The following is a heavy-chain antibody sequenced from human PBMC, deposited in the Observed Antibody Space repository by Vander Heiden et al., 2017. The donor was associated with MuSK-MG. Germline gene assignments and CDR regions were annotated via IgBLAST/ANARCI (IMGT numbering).Heavy chain of an antibody. CDR1: GFTFSKPA. Sequence: EVQLLESGGGLVQPGGYLRPSCAAPGFTFSKPAMNWVRPAPGKGLGWVSGIRGSGGSTYCADSVKGRFTISRDNSKNTLYLQMNSLRAEDTAIYYCAHYSSNWYHDYWGQGTLVTVSS. V-gene: IGHV3-23*01. D-gene: IGHD6-13*01. CDR2: IRGSGGST. J-gene: IGHJ4*02. CDR3: AHYSSNWYHDY.